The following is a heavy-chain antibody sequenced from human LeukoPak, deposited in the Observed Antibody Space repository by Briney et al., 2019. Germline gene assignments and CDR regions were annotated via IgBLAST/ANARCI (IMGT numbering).Heavy chain of an antibody. V-gene: IGHV4-38-2*02. CDR3: ARQAIVVVPAGFDDI. CDR1: NYSLKRGYY. Sequence: SETLSLTCSVSNYSLKRGYYWGWIRPPPGKGLEWIGNIYHTGYSYSNPSLKSRVSLSVDTSKNQFSLRLSSVTAADTAVYYCARQAIVVVPAGFDDIWGQGTMVTVSS. D-gene: IGHD2-2*01. J-gene: IGHJ3*02. CDR2: IYHTGYS.